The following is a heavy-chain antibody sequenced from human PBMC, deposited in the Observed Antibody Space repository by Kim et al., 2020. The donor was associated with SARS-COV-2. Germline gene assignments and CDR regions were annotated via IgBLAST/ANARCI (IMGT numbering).Heavy chain of an antibody. V-gene: IGHV1-24*01. Sequence: APKFQGRVTMTEDTSTDTAYMELSSLRSADTAVYFCAASTAMVTSYWFDPWGQGTLVTVSS. D-gene: IGHD5-18*01. CDR3: AASTAMVTSYWFDP. J-gene: IGHJ5*02.